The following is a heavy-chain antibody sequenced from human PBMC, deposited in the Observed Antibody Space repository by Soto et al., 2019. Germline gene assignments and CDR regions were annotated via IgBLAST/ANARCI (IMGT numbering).Heavy chain of an antibody. Sequence: QVQLVQSGAEVKKPGASVKVSCKASGYTFTSYGISWVRQAPGQGLEWMGWISAYNGNTNYAQKLQGRVTMTTDTSTSTAYMELRRLRSDDTAVCYCARGATPLSYGDYFDYWGQGTLVTVSS. J-gene: IGHJ4*02. CDR1: GYTFTSYG. V-gene: IGHV1-18*01. CDR3: ARGATPLSYGDYFDY. CDR2: ISAYNGNT. D-gene: IGHD4-17*01.